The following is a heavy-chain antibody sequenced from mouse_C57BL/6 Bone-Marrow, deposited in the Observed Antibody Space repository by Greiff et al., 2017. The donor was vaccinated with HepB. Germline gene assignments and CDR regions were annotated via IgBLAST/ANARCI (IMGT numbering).Heavy chain of an antibody. CDR1: GFGFNTYA. J-gene: IGHJ3*01. Sequence: EVKVVESGGGLVQPKGSLKLSCAASGFGFNTYAMNWVRQAPGKGLEWVARIRSKSNNYATYYADSVKDRFTISRDDTESMLYLQMNNLKTEDTAMYYCVRHHHRGFAYWGQGTLVTVSA. V-gene: IGHV10-1*01. CDR2: IRSKSNNYAT. CDR3: VRHHHRGFAY.